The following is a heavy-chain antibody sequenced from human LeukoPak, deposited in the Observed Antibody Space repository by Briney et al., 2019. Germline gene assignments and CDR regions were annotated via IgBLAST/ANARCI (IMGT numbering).Heavy chain of an antibody. Sequence: GGSLRLSCAASGFTFSSYGMHWVRQAPGKGLEWVAFIRYDGSNKYYADSVKGRFTISRDNAKNSLYLQMNSLRAEDTAVYYCARRELQEGDYGLKFDPWGQGTLVTVSS. V-gene: IGHV3-30*02. D-gene: IGHD4-17*01. CDR1: GFTFSSYG. CDR2: IRYDGSNK. J-gene: IGHJ5*02. CDR3: ARRELQEGDYGLKFDP.